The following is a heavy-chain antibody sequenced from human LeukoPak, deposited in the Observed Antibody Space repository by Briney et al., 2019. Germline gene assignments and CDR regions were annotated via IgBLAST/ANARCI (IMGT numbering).Heavy chain of an antibody. J-gene: IGHJ4*02. Sequence: PSETLSLTCGVYGGSLSGYYWSWIRQPPGKGLEWIGEINRSGSTNYNPSLKSRVTMSVDTSKNQFSLKLSSVTAADTAVYYCARGGGLWFVDYWGQGTLVTVSS. CDR1: GGSLSGYY. CDR2: INRSGST. V-gene: IGHV4-34*01. D-gene: IGHD3-10*01. CDR3: ARGGGLWFVDY.